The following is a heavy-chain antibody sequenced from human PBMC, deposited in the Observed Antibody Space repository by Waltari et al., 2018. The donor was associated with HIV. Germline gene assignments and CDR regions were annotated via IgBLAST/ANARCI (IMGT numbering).Heavy chain of an antibody. D-gene: IGHD3-22*01. CDR2: FDPENDET. CDR3: VTGYDTSGQSPTMGDY. CDR1: GYRRIAVA. V-gene: IGHV1-24*01. Sequence: QVQLVQSGGEVKKPGASVKVSCKVSGYRRIAVAMQWGRQAPGKGLEWMGGFDPENDETIYAQKFQGRVTMTDDTSTDTAYMELSSLKSEDTAVYYCVTGYDTSGQSPTMGDYWGQGTLVTVSS. J-gene: IGHJ4*02.